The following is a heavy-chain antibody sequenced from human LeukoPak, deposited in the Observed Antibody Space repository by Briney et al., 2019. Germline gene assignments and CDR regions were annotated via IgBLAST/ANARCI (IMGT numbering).Heavy chain of an antibody. CDR2: IYNGVNT. V-gene: IGHV4-61*01. D-gene: IGHD1-26*01. CDR3: ARSRAFNSGAFDP. Sequence: SETLSLTCTVSGASVSSASYWSWIRQPPGKGVEWIDHIYNGVNTNYNPSLKSRVTISVDTSKNQFSLRLNSVTAADTAVYYCARSRAFNSGAFDPWGQGSLVTVSS. CDR1: GASVSSASY. J-gene: IGHJ5*02.